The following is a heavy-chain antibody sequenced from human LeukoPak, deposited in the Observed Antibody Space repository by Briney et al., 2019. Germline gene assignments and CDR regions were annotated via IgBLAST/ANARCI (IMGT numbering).Heavy chain of an antibody. CDR3: ARDSWGACSTSCYSSAFDI. CDR2: IYTSGST. Sequence: SETLSLTCTVSGGSISSGSYYWSWIRQPAGKGLEWIGRIYTSGSTNYNPSLKSRVTISVDTSKNQFSLKLSSVTAADTAVYYCARDSWGACSTSCYSSAFDIWGQGTMVTVSS. D-gene: IGHD2-2*02. CDR1: GGSISSGSYY. J-gene: IGHJ3*02. V-gene: IGHV4-61*02.